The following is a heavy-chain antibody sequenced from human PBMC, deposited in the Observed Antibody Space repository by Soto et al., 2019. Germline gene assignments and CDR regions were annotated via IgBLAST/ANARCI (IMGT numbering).Heavy chain of an antibody. V-gene: IGHV4-39*01. CDR2: IYYSGST. CDR3: ARQTTSDSRYYDFWSGYMGYYYGMDV. Sequence: SETLSLTCTVSGGSISSSSYYWGWIRQPPGKGLEWIGSIYYSGSTYYNPSLKSRVTISVDTSKNQFSLKLSSVTAADTAVYYWARQTTSDSRYYDFWSGYMGYYYGMDVWGQGTTVTVSS. CDR1: GGSISSSSYY. D-gene: IGHD3-3*01. J-gene: IGHJ6*02.